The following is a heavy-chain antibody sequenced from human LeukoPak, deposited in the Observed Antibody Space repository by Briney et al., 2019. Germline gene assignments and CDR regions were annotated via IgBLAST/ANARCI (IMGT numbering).Heavy chain of an antibody. J-gene: IGHJ5*01. D-gene: IGHD3-22*01. CDR2: INPNSGGT. Sequence: WASVKVSCKASGYTFTGYYMHWVRQAPGQGLEWMGWINPNSGGTNYAQKFQGRVTMTRDTSISTAYMELSRLRSDDTAVYYCAREGDYYDSSGYYSRGQGTLVTVSS. CDR1: GYTFTGYY. V-gene: IGHV1-2*02. CDR3: AREGDYYDSSGYYS.